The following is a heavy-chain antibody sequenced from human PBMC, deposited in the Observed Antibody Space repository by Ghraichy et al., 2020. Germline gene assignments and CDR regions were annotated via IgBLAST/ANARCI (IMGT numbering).Heavy chain of an antibody. Sequence: SETLSLTCTVSGGSINSPTYFWGWVRQPPGKGLECIGSISNSGTIYPNPSLRSRLSISVDTSKNQFSLRLTSVTAADTSVYYCVRSFVDPTLGGDSWGQGALVTVSS. D-gene: IGHD3-16*01. CDR2: ISNSGTI. CDR3: VRSFVDPTLGGDS. J-gene: IGHJ4*02. V-gene: IGHV4-39*01. CDR1: GGSINSPTYF.